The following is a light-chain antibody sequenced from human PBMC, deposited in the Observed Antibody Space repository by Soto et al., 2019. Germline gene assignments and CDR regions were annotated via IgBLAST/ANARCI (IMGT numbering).Light chain of an antibody. CDR1: NTDVGAYNY. CDR2: DVS. J-gene: IGLJ3*02. CDR3: SSYTRSSTVV. Sequence: QSALPQPASVSGSPGQSITISCTGSNTDVGAYNYVSWYQQHPGKAPKTMIYDVSNRPSGVSNRFSGSKSGNTASLTISGLQAEDEADYYCSSYTRSSTVVFGGGTKLTVL. V-gene: IGLV2-14*03.